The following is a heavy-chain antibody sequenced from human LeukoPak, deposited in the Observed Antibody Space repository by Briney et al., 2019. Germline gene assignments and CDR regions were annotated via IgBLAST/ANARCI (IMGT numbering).Heavy chain of an antibody. Sequence: GGSLRLSCADSGFTVSSYYMSWVRQAPGKGLEWVSVIYSGGSTYYADSVKGRFTISRDNSKNTLYLQMNSLRAEDTAVYYCATEWIDSSGYYQSGGDAFDNWGQGTMVTASS. J-gene: IGHJ3*02. CDR2: IYSGGST. CDR1: GFTVSSYY. D-gene: IGHD3-22*01. CDR3: ATEWIDSSGYYQSGGDAFDN. V-gene: IGHV3-53*01.